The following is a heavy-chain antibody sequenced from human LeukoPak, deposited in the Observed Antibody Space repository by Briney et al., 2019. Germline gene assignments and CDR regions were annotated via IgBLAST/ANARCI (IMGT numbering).Heavy chain of an antibody. D-gene: IGHD2-21*02. J-gene: IGHJ6*03. CDR1: GFTFTNQV. V-gene: IGHV3-23*01. Sequence: GGSLRLSCAASGFTFTNQVITWVRQAPGKGLEWVSCISVSGAATFYAESVKRRFTISSDNSKTTLSLQMNNLRAEDTAIYYSAKVAPASVTGGVFYYCYYMDDWGKGTTVTVSS. CDR2: ISVSGAAT. CDR3: AKVAPASVTGGVFYYCYYMDD.